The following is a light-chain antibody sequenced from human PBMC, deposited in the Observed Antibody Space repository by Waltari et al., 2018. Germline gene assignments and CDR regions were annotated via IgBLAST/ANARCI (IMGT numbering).Light chain of an antibody. J-gene: IGKJ4*01. Sequence: EIVLTQSPATLSLSPGERATLSCRASQSVGTYLAWYQHKPGQAPRALIYDASNRARGIPARFSGSGSGTDFTLTISSLEPEDFAVYYCQQRSNWPPLTFGGGTKVEIK. V-gene: IGKV3-11*01. CDR3: QQRSNWPPLT. CDR1: QSVGTY. CDR2: DAS.